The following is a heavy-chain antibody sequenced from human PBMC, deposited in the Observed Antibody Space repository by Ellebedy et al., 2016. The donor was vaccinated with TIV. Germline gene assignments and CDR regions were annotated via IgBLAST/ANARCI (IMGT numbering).Heavy chain of an antibody. CDR3: AKDLDEWCDNFDY. D-gene: IGHD2-8*01. CDR1: GFRFGDYA. Sequence: PGGPLRLSCAASGFRFGDYAMHWVRQAPGKGLEWVAGISWNSGGIDYADSVKGRFTISRDNAKNSLYLQMNSLRTEDTALYYCAKDLDEWCDNFDYWGQGTLVTVSS. CDR2: ISWNSGGI. J-gene: IGHJ4*02. V-gene: IGHV3-9*01.